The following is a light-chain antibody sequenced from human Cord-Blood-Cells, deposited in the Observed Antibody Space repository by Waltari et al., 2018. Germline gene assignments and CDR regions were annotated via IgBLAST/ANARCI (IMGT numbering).Light chain of an antibody. CDR1: QSISSY. J-gene: IGKJ3*01. CDR3: QQSYSTPFT. V-gene: IGKV1-39*01. Sequence: DIQVTQSPSSMRSSVVDRFTFTCGASQSISSYLNWYQQEPGKAPKLLIYAASSLQSGVPSRFSGSGSGTDFTLTISSLQPEDFATYYCQQSYSTPFTFGPGTKVDIK. CDR2: AAS.